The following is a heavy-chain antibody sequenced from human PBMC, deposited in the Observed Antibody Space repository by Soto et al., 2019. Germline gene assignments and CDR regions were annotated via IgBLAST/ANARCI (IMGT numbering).Heavy chain of an antibody. V-gene: IGHV3-74*01. CDR2: INRDGSRT. CDR1: GFISSSYW. Sequence: EVQLVESGGNVLQPGGSLRLSCAASGFISSSYWMHWVRQAPGKGLVWVSRINRDGSRTDYADSVKGRFAVSRDNAKNTVLLQMNSLRADDTAVHYCARGVNGYYYVDYWGQGTLVTVSS. CDR3: ARGVNGYYYVDY. D-gene: IGHD2-8*01. J-gene: IGHJ4*02.